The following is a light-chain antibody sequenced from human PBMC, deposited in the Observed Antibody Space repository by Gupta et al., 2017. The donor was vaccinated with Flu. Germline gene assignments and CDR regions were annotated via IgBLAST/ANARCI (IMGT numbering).Light chain of an antibody. J-gene: IGLJ3*02. CDR3: CSYAGSDLWV. V-gene: IGLV2-11*01. CDR2: DVS. Sequence: QSALTQPRSVSGSPGQSVTISCTGTSSDVGGYNYVSWYQQHPGKAPKLMIYDVSKRPAGVPDRFSGSKSGNTASLTISGRQAEDEADYYCCSYAGSDLWVFGGGTKLTVL. CDR1: SSDVGGYNY.